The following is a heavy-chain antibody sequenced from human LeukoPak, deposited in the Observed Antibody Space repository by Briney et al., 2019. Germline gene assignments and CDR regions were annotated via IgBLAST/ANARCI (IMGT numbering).Heavy chain of an antibody. Sequence: GASVTVSCKASGGTFSSYAISWVRQASGQGLEWMGGIIPIFGTANYAQKFQGRVTITADESTSTAYMELSSLRSEDTAVYYCAREGRIAVASYPSHWFDPWGQGTLVTVSS. V-gene: IGHV1-69*13. CDR3: AREGRIAVASYPSHWFDP. J-gene: IGHJ5*02. CDR1: GGTFSSYA. D-gene: IGHD6-19*01. CDR2: IIPIFGTA.